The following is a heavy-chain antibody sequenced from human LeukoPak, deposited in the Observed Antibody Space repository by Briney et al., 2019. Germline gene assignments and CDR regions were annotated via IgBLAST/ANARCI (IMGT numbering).Heavy chain of an antibody. CDR3: ARDSTRGDYYMDV. V-gene: IGHV1-46*01. CDR1: GYTFTGYY. D-gene: IGHD3-10*01. Sequence: ASVKVSCKASGYTFTGYYMHWVRQAPGQGLEWMGIINPSGGSTSYAQKFQGRVTMTRDTSTSTVYMELSSLRSEDTAVYYCARDSTRGDYYMDVWGKGTTVTISS. J-gene: IGHJ6*03. CDR2: INPSGGST.